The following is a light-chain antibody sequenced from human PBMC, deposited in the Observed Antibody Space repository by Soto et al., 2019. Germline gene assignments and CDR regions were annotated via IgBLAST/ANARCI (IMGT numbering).Light chain of an antibody. V-gene: IGKV3-15*01. Sequence: EIVMTQSPATLSVSPGERATLSCRASQSVSSNLAWYQQKPGQAPRLLIYGASTRATGISARFSGSGSGTEFTLTISSLQSEDFALYYCQHYNNWPRTFGQGTKVEIK. CDR1: QSVSSN. J-gene: IGKJ1*01. CDR2: GAS. CDR3: QHYNNWPRT.